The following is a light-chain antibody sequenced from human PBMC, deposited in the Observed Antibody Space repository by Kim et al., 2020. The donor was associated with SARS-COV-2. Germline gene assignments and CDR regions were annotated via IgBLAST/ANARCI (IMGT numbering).Light chain of an antibody. J-gene: IGKJ4*01. Sequence: DIVLTQSPGTLSLSLGERATLSCRASQRVTSSNLAWYQQKPGQAPRLLIYGESNRATGIPDWFSGSESGTDFTLTISRLEPEDFAVYYCQQDDEFPLTFGGVTKVDIK. CDR1: QRVTSSN. CDR2: GES. V-gene: IGKV3-20*01. CDR3: QQDDEFPLT.